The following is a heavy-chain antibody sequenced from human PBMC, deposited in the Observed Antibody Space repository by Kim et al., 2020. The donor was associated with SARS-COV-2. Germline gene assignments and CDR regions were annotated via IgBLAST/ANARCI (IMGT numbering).Heavy chain of an antibody. Sequence: GGSLRLSCAASGFTFSSYAMHWVRQAPGKGLEWVAVISYDGSNKYYADSVKGRFTISRDNSKNTLYLQMNSLRAEDTAVYYCARDGPYYDFWSGYFYYYYGMDVWGQGTTVTVSS. CDR3: ARDGPYYDFWSGYFYYYYGMDV. J-gene: IGHJ6*02. CDR2: ISYDGSNK. V-gene: IGHV3-30-3*01. D-gene: IGHD3-3*01. CDR1: GFTFSSYA.